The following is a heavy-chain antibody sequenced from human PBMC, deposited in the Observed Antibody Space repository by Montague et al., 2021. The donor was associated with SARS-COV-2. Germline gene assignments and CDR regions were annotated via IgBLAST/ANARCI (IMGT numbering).Heavy chain of an antibody. D-gene: IGHD2-2*01. CDR2: ISSSGGTM. Sequence: SLRLSCAAPGFTFSSYEMNWVRQAPGKGLEWVSYISSSGGTMFYADSVKGRFSISRDNAKNSLYLQMNSLRVEDTAVYYCARRYCSSTSCTNDYWGQGTLVTVSS. J-gene: IGHJ4*02. CDR3: ARRYCSSTSCTNDY. CDR1: GFTFSSYE. V-gene: IGHV3-48*03.